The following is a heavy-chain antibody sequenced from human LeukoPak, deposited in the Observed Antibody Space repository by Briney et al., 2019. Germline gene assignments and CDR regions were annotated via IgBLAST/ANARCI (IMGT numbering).Heavy chain of an antibody. CDR2: INPTGGST. CDR1: GYTFPRYF. CDR3: ARTAARRFDY. J-gene: IGHJ4*02. D-gene: IGHD6-6*01. V-gene: IGHV1-46*01. Sequence: SVTVSCLASGYTFPRYFLHWLRQAPGQGLEWMGIINPTGGSTTYAQKFQGRVTMTRDTSTSTVYMELSSLRSDDTAVYYCARTAARRFDYWGQGTLVTVSS.